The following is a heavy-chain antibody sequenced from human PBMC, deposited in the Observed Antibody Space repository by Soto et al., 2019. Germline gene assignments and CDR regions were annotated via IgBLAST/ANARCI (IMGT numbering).Heavy chain of an antibody. CDR3: AKDVKWGGMTTIHYFDS. J-gene: IGHJ4*02. D-gene: IGHD4-17*01. CDR1: GFTVDDYA. CDR2: ISWNSETI. Sequence: QPGGSLRLSCAASGFTVDDYAMHWVRQAPGKGLEWVSGISWNSETIDYADSVKGRFTISRDNAKSSLFLQMNSLRPDDTALYYCAKDVKWGGMTTIHYFDSWGQGTLVTVSS. V-gene: IGHV3-9*01.